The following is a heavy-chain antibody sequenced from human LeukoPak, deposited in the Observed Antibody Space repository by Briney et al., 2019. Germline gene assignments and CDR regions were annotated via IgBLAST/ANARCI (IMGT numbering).Heavy chain of an antibody. J-gene: IGHJ4*02. V-gene: IGHV3-7*03. CDR2: LNLDGSDK. Sequence: PGGSLRLSCAASGFTFNKFAMSWVRQAPGKGLGWVASLNLDGSDKYYVDSVKGRFTISRDNAKNSLYLQMDSLRVEDTAVYYCAKGKRYPDYWGQGTLVTVSS. CDR3: AKGKRYPDY. D-gene: IGHD1-1*01. CDR1: GFTFNKFA.